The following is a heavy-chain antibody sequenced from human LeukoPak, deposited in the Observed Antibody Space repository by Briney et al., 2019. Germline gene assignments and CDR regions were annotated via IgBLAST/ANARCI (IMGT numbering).Heavy chain of an antibody. V-gene: IGHV4-34*01. J-gene: IGHJ4*02. CDR1: DESFSGYF. Sequence: PSETLSLTCVVYDESFSGYFWSWIRQPPGKGLEWIGEINHSGSTNYNPSLKSRVTILVDTSKNQFSLKLSSVTAADTAVYYCARQKLGEVYWGQGTLVTVSS. CDR2: INHSGST. D-gene: IGHD3-16*01. CDR3: ARQKLGEVY.